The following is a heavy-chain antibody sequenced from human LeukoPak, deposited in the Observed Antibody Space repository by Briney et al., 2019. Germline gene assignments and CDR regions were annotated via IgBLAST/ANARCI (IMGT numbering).Heavy chain of an antibody. D-gene: IGHD1-26*01. Sequence: SETLSLTCTVSGGSISSHYWSWIRQPPGKGLGWIGYIYYSGSTNYNPSLKSRVTISVDTSKSQFSLNLTSMTAADTAVYYCARGGGSFDYWGQGTLVTVSS. CDR3: ARGGGSFDY. CDR2: IYYSGST. J-gene: IGHJ4*02. CDR1: GGSISSHY. V-gene: IGHV4-59*11.